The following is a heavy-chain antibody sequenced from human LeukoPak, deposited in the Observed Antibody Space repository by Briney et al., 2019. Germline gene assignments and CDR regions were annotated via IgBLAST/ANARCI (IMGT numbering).Heavy chain of an antibody. CDR1: GFTFSSYS. J-gene: IGHJ4*02. Sequence: GGSLRLSCAASGFTFSSYSMNWVRQAPGKGLEWVSSISSSSSYIYYADSVKGRFTISRDNAKNSLYLQMNSLRAEDTAVYYCARVSGSYYYRYYFDYWGQGTLVTVSS. CDR2: ISSSSSYI. CDR3: ARVSGSYYYRYYFDY. D-gene: IGHD1-26*01. V-gene: IGHV3-21*01.